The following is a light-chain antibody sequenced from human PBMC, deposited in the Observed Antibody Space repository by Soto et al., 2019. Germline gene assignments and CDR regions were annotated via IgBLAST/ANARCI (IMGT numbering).Light chain of an antibody. J-gene: IGLJ3*02. CDR1: SSDIGRYDY. CDR3: GSYTSATTWV. Sequence: QSALTQPASVSGSPGQSITISCTGTSSDIGRYDYVSWYQQLPRKAPKLIIYRVINRPSGVSDRFSGSKSGNSASLSISGLQPEDEASYFCGSYTSATTWVFGGGTKVTVL. CDR2: RVI. V-gene: IGLV2-14*03.